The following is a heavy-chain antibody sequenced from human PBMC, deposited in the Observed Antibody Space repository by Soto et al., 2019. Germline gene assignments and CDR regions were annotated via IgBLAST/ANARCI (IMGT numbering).Heavy chain of an antibody. CDR1: GFAFSSYG. CDR2: ISYDGSNK. CDR3: AKGRASGWYFFGYLDY. D-gene: IGHD6-19*01. J-gene: IGHJ4*02. V-gene: IGHV3-30*18. Sequence: QVQLVESGGGVVQPGRSLRLSCAASGFAFSSYGMHWVRQAPGKGLEWVAVISYDGSNKYYADSVKGRFTISRDNSKNSLYLHMNSMRGEDTAVYYGAKGRASGWYFFGYLDYWGQGTLVTVSS.